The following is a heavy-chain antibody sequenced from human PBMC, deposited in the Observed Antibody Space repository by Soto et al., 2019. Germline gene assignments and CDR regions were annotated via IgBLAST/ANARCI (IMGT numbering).Heavy chain of an antibody. CDR3: ARAGGVGDAFDI. CDR1: GGSISSSSYY. D-gene: IGHD2-15*01. CDR2: IYYSGST. J-gene: IGHJ3*02. V-gene: IGHV4-39*07. Sequence: SETLSLTCTVSGGSISSSSYYWGWIRQPPGKGLEWIGSIYYSGSTYYNPSLKSRVTISVDTSKNQFSLKLSSVTAADTAVYYGARAGGVGDAFDIWGQGTMVTVSS.